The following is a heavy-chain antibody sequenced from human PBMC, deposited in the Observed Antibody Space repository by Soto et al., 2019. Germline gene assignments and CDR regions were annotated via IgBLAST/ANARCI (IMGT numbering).Heavy chain of an antibody. CDR2: IYSSGNS. CDR1: GASISRDDYY. V-gene: IGHV4-31*03. CDR3: ASALTGDYVGFDY. J-gene: IGHJ4*02. Sequence: QVQLHESGPGLVKPSQTLSLTCRVSGASISRDDYYWSWIRQHPGKGLEWIAYIYSSGNSYYNPSLSSRVAISLDTSKNQFSLRLSSVTAADTGVYYCASALTGDYVGFDYWGQGTPATVSS. D-gene: IGHD3-9*01.